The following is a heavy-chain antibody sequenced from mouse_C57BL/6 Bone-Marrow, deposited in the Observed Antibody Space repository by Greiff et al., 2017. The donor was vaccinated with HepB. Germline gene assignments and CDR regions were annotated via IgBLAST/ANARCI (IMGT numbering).Heavy chain of an antibody. D-gene: IGHD2-3*01. V-gene: IGHV1-19*01. J-gene: IGHJ2*01. CDR3: AREVYDGLY. CDR1: GYTFTDYY. CDR2: INPYNGGT. Sequence: EVQLQQSGPVLVKPGASVKMSCKASGYTFTDYYMNWVKQSHGKSLEWIGVINPYNGGTSYNQKFKGKATLTVDKSSSTAYMQLSSLTSEDSAVYYCAREVYDGLYWGQGTTLTVSS.